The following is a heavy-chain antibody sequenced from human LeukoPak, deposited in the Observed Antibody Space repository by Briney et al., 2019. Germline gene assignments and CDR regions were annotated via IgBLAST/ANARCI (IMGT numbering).Heavy chain of an antibody. J-gene: IGHJ4*02. CDR1: GFTFSSYA. CDR3: ARAVDPHKSAISRQVAPDY. Sequence: GGSLRLSCAASGFTFSSYAMHWVRQAPGKGLEWVAVISYDGSNKYYADSVKGRFTISRDNSKNTLYLQMNSLRAEDTAVYYCARAVDPHKSAISRQVAPDYWGQGTLVTVSS. D-gene: IGHD5-12*01. V-gene: IGHV3-30-3*01. CDR2: ISYDGSNK.